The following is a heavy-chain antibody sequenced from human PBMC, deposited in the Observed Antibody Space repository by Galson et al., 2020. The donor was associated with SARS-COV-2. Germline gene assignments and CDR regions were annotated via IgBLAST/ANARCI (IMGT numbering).Heavy chain of an antibody. CDR2: ISYDGSNK. V-gene: IGHV3-30-3*01. J-gene: IGHJ6*01. Sequence: GESLKISCAASGFTFSSYAMHWVRQAPGKGLEWVAVISYDGSNKYYADSVKGRFTISRDNSKNTLYLQMNSLRAEDTAVYYCARGVGSSYYYGMDVWG. CDR3: ARGVGSSYYYGMDV. CDR1: GFTFSSYA. D-gene: IGHD3-10*01.